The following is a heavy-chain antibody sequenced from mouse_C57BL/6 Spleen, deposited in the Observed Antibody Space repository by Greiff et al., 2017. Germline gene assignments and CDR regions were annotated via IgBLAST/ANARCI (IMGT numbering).Heavy chain of an antibody. D-gene: IGHD2-4*01. CDR1: GFNITDYY. CDR3: ARSPYDYDAY. J-gene: IGHJ3*01. Sequence: EVQLQQSGAELVKPGASVKLSCTASGFNITDYYMHWVKQRPEQGLEWIGRIDPEDGDTKYAQKVQGKATITADTSTNTAYLQLSSLTSGDSAVYYCARSPYDYDAYWGQGTLVTVSA. CDR2: IDPEDGDT. V-gene: IGHV14-2*01.